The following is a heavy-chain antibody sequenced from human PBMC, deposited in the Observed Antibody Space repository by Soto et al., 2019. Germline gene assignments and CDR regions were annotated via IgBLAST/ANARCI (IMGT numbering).Heavy chain of an antibody. Sequence: GGSLRLSCAASGFTFSAYAMNWFRQAPGKGLEWVANIKQDGSEKYYVDSVKGRFTISRGNAKNSLYLQMNSLRAEDTAVYYCAREADYDFWSGSFSYYYMDVWAKGPRSPSP. CDR1: GFTFSAYA. D-gene: IGHD3-3*01. V-gene: IGHV3-7*01. J-gene: IGHJ6*03. CDR3: AREADYDFWSGSFSYYYMDV. CDR2: IKQDGSEK.